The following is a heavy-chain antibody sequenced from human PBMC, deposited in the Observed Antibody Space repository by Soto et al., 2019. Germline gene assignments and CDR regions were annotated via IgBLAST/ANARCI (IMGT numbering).Heavy chain of an antibody. D-gene: IGHD3-3*01. CDR3: ARDPAYDFWSGYPYYYYYGMDV. CDR2: INPSGGST. CDR1: GYTFTSYY. J-gene: IGHJ6*02. V-gene: IGHV1-46*01. Sequence: ASVKVSCKASGYTFTSYYMHWVRQAPGQGLEWMGIINPSGGSTSYAQKFQGRVTMTRDTSTSTVYMELSSLRSEDTAMYYCARDPAYDFWSGYPYYYYYGMDVWGQGTTVTAP.